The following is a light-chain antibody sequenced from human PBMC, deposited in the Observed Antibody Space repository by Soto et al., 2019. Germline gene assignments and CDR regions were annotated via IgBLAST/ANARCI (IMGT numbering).Light chain of an antibody. CDR3: CSYAGSYRGV. Sequence: QSALTQPRSVSGSPGQSVTISCSGTSSDVGGYNYVSWYQQHPGKAPKLMIYDVSNRPSGVPDRFSGSKSGNTASLTISGLQAEDEADYFCCSYAGSYRGVFGTGTKVTVL. J-gene: IGLJ1*01. V-gene: IGLV2-11*01. CDR2: DVS. CDR1: SSDVGGYNY.